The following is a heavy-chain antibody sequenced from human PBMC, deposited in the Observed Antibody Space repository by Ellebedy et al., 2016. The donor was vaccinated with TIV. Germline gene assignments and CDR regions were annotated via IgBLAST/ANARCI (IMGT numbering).Heavy chain of an antibody. V-gene: IGHV3-30*03. CDR2: ITYDGRIG. Sequence: GGSLRLXXAASGFIFSSYALHWVRQAPGKGLEWVALITYDGRIGEYADSVKGRFTISRDKSKNTVSLQMDSLRVEDTAVYYCASIFEYWGQGTLVTVSS. J-gene: IGHJ4*02. CDR1: GFIFSSYA. CDR3: ASIFEY.